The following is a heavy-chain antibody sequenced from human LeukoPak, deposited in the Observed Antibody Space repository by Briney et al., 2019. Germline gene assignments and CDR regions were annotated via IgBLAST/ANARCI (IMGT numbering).Heavy chain of an antibody. CDR1: GFTFSSYA. Sequence: PGGSLRLSCAASGFTFSSYAMHWVRQAPGKGLEYVSAISSNGGSTYYANSVKGRFTISRDNSKNTLYLQMGSLRAEDMAVYYCARCLKGITMIVGSYYCMDVWGKGTTVTVSS. CDR3: ARCLKGITMIVGSYYCMDV. CDR2: ISSNGGST. J-gene: IGHJ6*03. V-gene: IGHV3-64*01. D-gene: IGHD3-22*01.